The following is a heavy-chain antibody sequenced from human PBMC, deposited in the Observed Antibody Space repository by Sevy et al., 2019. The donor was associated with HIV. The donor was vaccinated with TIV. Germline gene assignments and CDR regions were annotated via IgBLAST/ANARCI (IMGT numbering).Heavy chain of an antibody. D-gene: IGHD5-12*01. CDR2: IKSEFDGGAI. CDR1: GFTFSSAW. Sequence: GGSLRLSCTASGFTFSSAWMSWVRQAPGKALEWVGRIKSEFDGGAIDYAEPVKGRFTISREDSKNTVYLQMNSLKTEDTAVYYCITDPAYRGYDEEVINYYFYGMDVWGQGTTVTVSS. J-gene: IGHJ6*02. V-gene: IGHV3-15*01. CDR3: ITDPAYRGYDEEVINYYFYGMDV.